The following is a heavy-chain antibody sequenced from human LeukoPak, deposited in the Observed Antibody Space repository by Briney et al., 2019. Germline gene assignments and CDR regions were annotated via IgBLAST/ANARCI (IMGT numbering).Heavy chain of an antibody. V-gene: IGHV5-51*01. CDR2: IFPGDSDT. Sequence: GESLKISCKASGYIFANYWIGWVRQMPGKGLEWMGIIFPGDSDTRYSPSFQGQVTISVDKSINTAYLQWRSLKAADTAMYYCAGARGATYFDYWGQGTLVTVSS. D-gene: IGHD1-26*01. CDR3: AGARGATYFDY. CDR1: GYIFANYW. J-gene: IGHJ4*02.